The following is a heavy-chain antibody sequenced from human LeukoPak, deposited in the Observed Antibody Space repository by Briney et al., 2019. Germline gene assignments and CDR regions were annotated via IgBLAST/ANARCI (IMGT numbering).Heavy chain of an antibody. CDR2: IYHSGST. CDR3: ARYYYDSSGSPFDY. D-gene: IGHD3-22*01. V-gene: IGHV4-4*02. CDR1: GFNFNTYTM. Sequence: GSLRLSCAASGFNFNTYTMNWVRQPPGKGLEWIGEIYHSGSTNYNPSLKSRVTISVDKSKNQFSLKLSSVTAADTAVYYCARYYYDSSGSPFDYWGQGTLVTVSS. J-gene: IGHJ4*02.